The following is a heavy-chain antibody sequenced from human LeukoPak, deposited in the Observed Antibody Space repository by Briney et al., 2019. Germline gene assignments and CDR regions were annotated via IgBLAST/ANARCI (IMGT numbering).Heavy chain of an antibody. Sequence: PSETLSLTCTVSGGSISSYYWSWIRQPPGKGLEWIGYIYYSGSTNYNPSLKSRVTISVDTSKNQFSLKLSSVTAADTAVYYFARVWFIAVAGTGAFDIWGQGTMVTVSS. J-gene: IGHJ3*02. D-gene: IGHD6-19*01. CDR1: GGSISSYY. CDR3: ARVWFIAVAGTGAFDI. CDR2: IYYSGST. V-gene: IGHV4-59*01.